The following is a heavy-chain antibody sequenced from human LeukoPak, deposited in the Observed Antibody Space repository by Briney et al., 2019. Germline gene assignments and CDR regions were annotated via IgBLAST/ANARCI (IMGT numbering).Heavy chain of an antibody. J-gene: IGHJ6*03. CDR1: GFTFDDYG. V-gene: IGHV3-20*04. D-gene: IGHD6-19*01. CDR3: ARESYSSGYYYYMDV. CDR2: INWNGGST. Sequence: PGGSLRLSCAASGFTFDDYGMSWVRQAPGKGLELVSGINWNGGSTGYADSVKGRFTISRDNAKNSLYLQMNSLRAEDTALYYCARESYSSGYYYYMDVWGKGTTVTVSS.